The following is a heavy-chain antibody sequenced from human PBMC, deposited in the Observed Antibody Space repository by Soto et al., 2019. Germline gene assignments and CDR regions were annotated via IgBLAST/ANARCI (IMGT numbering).Heavy chain of an antibody. Sequence: SETLSLTSAVYGWSFGGFYVGWVRPTPGKGLEWIGGINHSGSTNYNPSLKSRVTISVDTSKNQFSLKLSSVTAADTAVYYCATGHTAAAGTAAFDIWGQGTMVTVSS. CDR3: ATGHTAAAGTAAFDI. J-gene: IGHJ3*02. D-gene: IGHD6-13*01. CDR2: INHSGST. CDR1: GWSFGGFY. V-gene: IGHV4-34*01.